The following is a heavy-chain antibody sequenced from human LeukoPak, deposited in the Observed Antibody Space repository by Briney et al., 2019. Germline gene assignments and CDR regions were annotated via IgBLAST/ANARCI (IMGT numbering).Heavy chain of an antibody. J-gene: IGHJ5*02. D-gene: IGHD2-2*01. V-gene: IGHV1-69*13. CDR3: ARDRVVVVPAAMYWFDP. CDR2: IIPIFGTA. CDR1: GGTFSSYA. Sequence: VASVKVSCKASGGTFSSYAIGWVRQAPGQGLEWMGGIIPIFGTANYAQKFQGRVTITADESTSTAYMELSSLRSEDTAVYYSARDRVVVVPAAMYWFDPWGQGTLVTVSS.